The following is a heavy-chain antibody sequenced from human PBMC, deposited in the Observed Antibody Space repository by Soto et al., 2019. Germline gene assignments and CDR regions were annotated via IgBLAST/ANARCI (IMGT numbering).Heavy chain of an antibody. CDR3: ARLDRSTSKIGV. D-gene: IGHD3-22*01. CDR2: IQHNATA. CDR1: GDSVSSGASH. V-gene: IGHV4-61*08. Sequence: QVQLQESGPGLLKPSETLSLTCTLSGDSVSSGASHWTWIRQSPVKGLEWIGYIQHNATADCNPSLTRRVSISVDNSKNQFSLKLTSATTADTAVYYCARLDRSTSKIGVWGQGTTVTVSS. J-gene: IGHJ6*02.